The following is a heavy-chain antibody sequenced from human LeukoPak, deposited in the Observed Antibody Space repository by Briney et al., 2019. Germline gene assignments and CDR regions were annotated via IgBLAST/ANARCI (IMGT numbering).Heavy chain of an antibody. CDR1: GFTFSMYA. J-gene: IGHJ4*02. CDR3: AKEGGNYPAFDY. Sequence: GGSLRLSCAASGFTFSMYAMGWVRQAPGKGLEWVSTISGRGDETYYADSVKGRFTMSRDNSKNTLYLQMNSLRAEDTAVYYCAKEGGNYPAFDYWGQGPLVTVPS. V-gene: IGHV3-23*01. D-gene: IGHD1-26*01. CDR2: ISGRGDET.